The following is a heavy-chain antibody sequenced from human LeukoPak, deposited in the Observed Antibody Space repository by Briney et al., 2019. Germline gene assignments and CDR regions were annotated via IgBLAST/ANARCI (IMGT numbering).Heavy chain of an antibody. CDR1: GFTFSSYA. V-gene: IGHV3-30-3*01. D-gene: IGHD2-2*02. CDR2: ISYDGSNK. J-gene: IGHJ4*02. CDR3: ARTARRYCSSTSCYTNYFDY. Sequence: PGRALRLSCAATGFTFSSYAMHWVRQAPAKGLEWVAVISYDGSNKYYADSVKGRFTISRDNSKNTLYLQMNSLRAEDTAVYYCARTARRYCSSTSCYTNYFDYWGQGTLVTVSS.